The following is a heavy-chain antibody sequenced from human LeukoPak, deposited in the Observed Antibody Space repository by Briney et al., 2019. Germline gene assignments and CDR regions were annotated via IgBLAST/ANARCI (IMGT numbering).Heavy chain of an antibody. CDR2: IYSGGST. J-gene: IGHJ4*02. D-gene: IGHD3-22*01. CDR3: ARGYYYDSSGFDY. V-gene: IGHV3-53*01. Sequence: GGSLRLSCAASGFTVSSNYMSWVRQAPGKGLEWVSVIYSGGSTYYADSVRGRFTISRGNSKNTLYLQMNSLRAEDTAVYYCARGYYYDSSGFDYWGQGTLVTVSS. CDR1: GFTVSSNY.